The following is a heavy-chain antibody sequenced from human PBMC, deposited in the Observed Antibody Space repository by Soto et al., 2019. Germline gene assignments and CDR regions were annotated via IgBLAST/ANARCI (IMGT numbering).Heavy chain of an antibody. CDR3: ARIVPADMRIGWNYYMAV. Sequence: GGSLRLSCAASGFTFSSYSMNWVRQAPGKGLEWVSYISSSSSTIYYADSVKGRFTISRDNAKNSLYLQMNSLRAEDTALFYCARIVPADMRIGWNYYMAVGGKGTTVTVSS. J-gene: IGHJ6*03. D-gene: IGHD2-2*01. CDR1: GFTFSSYS. CDR2: ISSSSSTI. V-gene: IGHV3-48*01.